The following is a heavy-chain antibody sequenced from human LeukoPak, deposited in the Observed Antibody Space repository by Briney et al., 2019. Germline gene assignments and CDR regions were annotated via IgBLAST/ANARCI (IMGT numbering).Heavy chain of an antibody. J-gene: IGHJ3*02. CDR2: IIPIFGTA. V-gene: IGHV1-69*05. D-gene: IGHD3-16*02. CDR1: GGTFSSYS. CDR3: ASSIMITFGGVIVRDGDAFDI. Sequence: SVKVSCKASGGTFSSYSISWVRQAPGQGLGWMGRIIPIFGTANYAQKFQGRVTITTDESTSTAYMELSSLRSEDTAVYYCASSIMITFGGVIVRDGDAFDIWGQGTMVTVSS.